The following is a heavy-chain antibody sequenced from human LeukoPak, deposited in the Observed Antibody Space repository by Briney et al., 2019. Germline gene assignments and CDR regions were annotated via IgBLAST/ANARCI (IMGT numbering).Heavy chain of an antibody. CDR2: INPNSGGT. CDR1: GYTFTVYF. CDR3: ARELNYDSSGYYFDY. V-gene: IGHV1-2*02. J-gene: IGHJ4*02. D-gene: IGHD3-22*01. Sequence: ASVQVSFKASGYTFTVYFMHWVRQAPGQGLEWMGWINPNSGGTNYAQKFQGRVTMTRDTSISTAYMELSRLRSDDTAVYYCARELNYDSSGYYFDYWGQGTLVTVSS.